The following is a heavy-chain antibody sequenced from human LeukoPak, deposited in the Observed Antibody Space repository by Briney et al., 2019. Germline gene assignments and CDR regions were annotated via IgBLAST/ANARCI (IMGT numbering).Heavy chain of an antibody. CDR1: GGSISSSIYY. Sequence: SETLSLTCSVSGGSISSSIYYWGWIRQPPGKGLEWIGSIYYSGNTYHNPSLKSRVTISVDTSKNQFSVKLSSVTAADTAVYYCARGQWSRAFWSRGTLVTVSS. V-gene: IGHV4-39*01. CDR2: IYYSGNT. D-gene: IGHD4/OR15-4a*01. CDR3: ARGQWSRAF. J-gene: IGHJ4*02.